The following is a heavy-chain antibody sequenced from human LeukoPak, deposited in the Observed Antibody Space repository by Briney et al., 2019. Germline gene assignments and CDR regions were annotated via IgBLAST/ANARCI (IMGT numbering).Heavy chain of an antibody. CDR3: ARLARGTVFDY. V-gene: IGHV3-48*03. J-gene: IGHJ4*02. CDR2: ISSSGSNI. Sequence: GGSLRLSCEASGFTFSNYEMNWVRQAPGKGLGWVSHISSSGSNIYYADSAKGRFTISRDNAKNSLYLQMNSLRGEDTAVYYCARLARGTVFDYWGQGTLVTVSS. D-gene: IGHD3-10*01. CDR1: GFTFSNYE.